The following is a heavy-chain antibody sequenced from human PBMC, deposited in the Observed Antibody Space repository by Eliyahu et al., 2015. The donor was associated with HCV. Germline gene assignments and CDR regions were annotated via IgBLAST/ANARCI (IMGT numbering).Heavy chain of an antibody. V-gene: IGHV3-23*01. J-gene: IGHJ4*02. Sequence: EVQLLESGGGLVQPGGSXRLXCXASGXXFSSYAMXWVRPGPGKGLEWVSAISGSGGSTYYADSVKGRFTISRDNSKNTLYLQMNSLRAEDTAVYYCAKYRVAGNSPFDYWGQGTLVTVSS. CDR2: ISGSGGST. D-gene: IGHD6-19*01. CDR3: AKYRVAGNSPFDY. CDR1: GXXFSSYA.